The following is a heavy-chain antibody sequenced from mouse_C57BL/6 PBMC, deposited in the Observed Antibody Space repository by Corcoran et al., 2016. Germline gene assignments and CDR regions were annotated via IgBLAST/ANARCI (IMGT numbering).Heavy chain of an antibody. J-gene: IGHJ2*01. CDR1: GYTFTDYY. D-gene: IGHD4-1*02. Sequence: QVQLKQSGAELVRPGASVKLSCKASGYTFTDYYINWVKQRPGQGLEWIASIYPGIGNTYYNEKFKGKATLTAEKSSSTAYMQLSSLTSEDSAVYFCATNWDGDYWGQGTTLTVSS. CDR3: ATNWDGDY. CDR2: IYPGIGNT. V-gene: IGHV1-76*01.